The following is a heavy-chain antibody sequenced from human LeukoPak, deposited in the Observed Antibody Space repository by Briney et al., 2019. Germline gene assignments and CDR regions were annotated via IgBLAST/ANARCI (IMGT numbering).Heavy chain of an antibody. D-gene: IGHD3-10*01. Sequence: GGSLRLSCAASGFTFSDHWMSWVRQAPGKGLEWVSSISSSSSYIYYADSVKGRFTISRDNAKNSLYLQMNSLRAEDTAVYYCARDPGRGFDYWGQGTLVTVSS. CDR2: ISSSSSYI. V-gene: IGHV3-21*01. CDR1: GFTFSDHW. J-gene: IGHJ4*02. CDR3: ARDPGRGFDY.